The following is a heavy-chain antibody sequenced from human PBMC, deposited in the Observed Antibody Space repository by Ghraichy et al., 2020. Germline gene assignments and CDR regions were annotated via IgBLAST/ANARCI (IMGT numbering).Heavy chain of an antibody. CDR1: GFTFSNPFSDAW. CDR3: KWELSIYYGMDV. Sequence: GGSLRRSCAASGFTFSNPFSDAWVSWVRQAPGKGLEWVGRIQAGASRGTIDYAAPVKGRFTISRDDSKTTVYLQMNSLKTDDTAVYYCKWELSIYYGMDVWGQGTTVTVSS. D-gene: IGHD1-26*01. CDR2: IQAGASRGTI. V-gene: IGHV3-15*01. J-gene: IGHJ6*02.